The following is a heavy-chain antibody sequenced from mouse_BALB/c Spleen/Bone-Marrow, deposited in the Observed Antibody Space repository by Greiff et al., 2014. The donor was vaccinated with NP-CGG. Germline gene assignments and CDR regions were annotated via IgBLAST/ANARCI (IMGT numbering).Heavy chain of an antibody. J-gene: IGHJ2*01. CDR3: AKLTWDEGDY. V-gene: IGHV2-6-5*01. CDR1: GFSLTDYG. CDR2: IWGAGIT. Sequence: VKLMESGPGLVAPSQSLSITFTVSGFSLTDYGVSWIRQPPGKGLEWLGVIWGAGITYYNSALKSRLSISKDNSKSQVFLKMNSLQTDDTAMYYCAKLTWDEGDYWGQGTTLTVSS. D-gene: IGHD4-1*01.